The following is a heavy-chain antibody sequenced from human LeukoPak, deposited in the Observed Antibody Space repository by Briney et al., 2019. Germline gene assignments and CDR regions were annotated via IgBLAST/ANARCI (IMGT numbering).Heavy chain of an antibody. CDR3: ARDEEFFHAFDI. Sequence: SETLSLTCAVYGGSFSGYYWSWIRQPPGEGLEWIGEINHSGSTNYNPSLKSRVTISVDTSKNQFSLKLSSVTAADTAVYYCARDEEFFHAFDIWGQGTMVTVSS. CDR2: INHSGST. D-gene: IGHD3-10*01. V-gene: IGHV4-34*01. CDR1: GGSFSGYY. J-gene: IGHJ3*02.